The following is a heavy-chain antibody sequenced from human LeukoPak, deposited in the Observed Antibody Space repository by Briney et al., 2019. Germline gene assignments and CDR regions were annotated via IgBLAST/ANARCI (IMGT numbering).Heavy chain of an antibody. J-gene: IGHJ5*02. CDR2: IIPVYGTA. Sequence: ASVKVSCKASGGTFSNYPIIWVRLAPGRGLECLGGIIPVYGTANYAQMFHGRITLTAQESTATAYMELRRLTSDDTAMYFCATHTGGYNYWRFDIWGQGALVTVSS. D-gene: IGHD5-24*01. CDR3: ATHTGGYNYWRFDI. V-gene: IGHV1-69*13. CDR1: GGTFSNYP.